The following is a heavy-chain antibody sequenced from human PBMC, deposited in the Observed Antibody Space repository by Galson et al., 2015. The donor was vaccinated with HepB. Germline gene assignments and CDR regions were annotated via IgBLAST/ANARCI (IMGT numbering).Heavy chain of an antibody. CDR3: AKSLGYCSGGSCYVGGPDY. Sequence: SLRLSCAAPGFTFSSYGMHWVRQAPGKGLEWVAVISYDGSNKYYADSVKGRFTISRDNSKNTLYLQMNSLRAEDTAVYYCAKSLGYCSGGSCYVGGPDYWGQGTLVTVSS. CDR2: ISYDGSNK. D-gene: IGHD2-15*01. J-gene: IGHJ4*02. V-gene: IGHV3-30*18. CDR1: GFTFSSYG.